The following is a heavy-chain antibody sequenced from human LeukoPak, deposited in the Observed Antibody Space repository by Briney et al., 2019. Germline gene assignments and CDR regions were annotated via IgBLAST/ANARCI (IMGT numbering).Heavy chain of an antibody. CDR2: IKRDGSEK. CDR3: ARVPLRYSLDAFDI. Sequence: GGSLRLSCAASGFTFSSYWMSWVRQAPGKGLEWVANIKRDGSEKYYVDSVKGRFTISRDNAKNLLYLQMNSLRAEDTAVYYCARVPLRYSLDAFDIWGQGTMVTVSS. D-gene: IGHD3-9*01. CDR1: GFTFSSYW. V-gene: IGHV3-7*01. J-gene: IGHJ3*02.